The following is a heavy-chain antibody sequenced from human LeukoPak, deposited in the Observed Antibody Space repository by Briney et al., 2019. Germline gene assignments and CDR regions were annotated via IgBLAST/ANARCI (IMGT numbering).Heavy chain of an antibody. Sequence: PGRSLRLSCAASGFTFSSYGMHWVRQAPGKGLEWVANIKQDGSEKYYVDSVKGRFTISRDNAKNSLFLQMNSLRAEDTAVYYCARVGRYSYARNSWGQGTLVTVSS. D-gene: IGHD5-18*01. J-gene: IGHJ4*02. V-gene: IGHV3-7*01. CDR3: ARVGRYSYARNS. CDR2: IKQDGSEK. CDR1: GFTFSSYG.